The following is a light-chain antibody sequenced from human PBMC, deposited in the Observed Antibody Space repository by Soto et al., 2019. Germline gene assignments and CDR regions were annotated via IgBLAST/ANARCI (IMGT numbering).Light chain of an antibody. Sequence: QSVLTQPASVSGSPGQSITISCTGTSSDVGGYNYVSWYQQHPGKAPKLMICEVSNRPSGVSDRFSGSKSGNTASLTISGLQAGDEADYYCSSYTSSTTYVFGNGTKVTVL. CDR1: SSDVGGYNY. V-gene: IGLV2-14*01. CDR3: SSYTSSTTYV. J-gene: IGLJ1*01. CDR2: EVS.